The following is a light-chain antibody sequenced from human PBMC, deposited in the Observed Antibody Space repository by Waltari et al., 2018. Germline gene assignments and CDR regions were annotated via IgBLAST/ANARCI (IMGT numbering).Light chain of an antibody. V-gene: IGLV2-14*01. CDR1: SSDIGGYAY. CDR2: EVT. CDR3: SSSTRTSTLV. J-gene: IGLJ2*01. Sequence: QSALTQPASVSGSPGQSITISCTGTSSDIGGYAYVSWYQQHPGKAPKLFIYEVTYRPSGVSSRFSGSKSGNTASLSISGLQPEDEADYYCSSSTRTSTLVFGGGTKLTV.